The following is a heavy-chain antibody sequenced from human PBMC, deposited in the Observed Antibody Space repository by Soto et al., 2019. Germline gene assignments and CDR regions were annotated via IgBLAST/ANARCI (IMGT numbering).Heavy chain of an antibody. CDR3: ARQPAEYYDILTGYNWFDP. CDR2: IYYSGST. CDR1: GGSISSSSYY. J-gene: IGHJ5*02. Sequence: PSETLSLTCTVSGGSISSSSYYWGWIRQPPGKGLEWIGSIYYSGSTYYNPSLKSRVTISVDTSKNQFSLKLSSVTAADTAVYYCARQPAEYYDILTGYNWFDPWVQGTLVTVSS. V-gene: IGHV4-39*01. D-gene: IGHD3-9*01.